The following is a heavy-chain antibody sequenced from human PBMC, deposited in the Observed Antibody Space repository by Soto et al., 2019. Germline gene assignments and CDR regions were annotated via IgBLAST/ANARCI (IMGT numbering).Heavy chain of an antibody. CDR2: INHSGST. V-gene: IGHV4-34*01. Sequence: QVQLQQWGAGLLKPSETLSLTCAVYGGSFSGYYWSWIRQPPGQGLEWIGEINHSGSTNYNPSLKSRVTISVDTSKKQCSLTLSSVTAADTAVYYCARWVYCDYVDNWFDPWGQGTMVTVSS. J-gene: IGHJ5*02. CDR1: GGSFSGYY. CDR3: ARWVYCDYVDNWFDP. D-gene: IGHD4-17*01.